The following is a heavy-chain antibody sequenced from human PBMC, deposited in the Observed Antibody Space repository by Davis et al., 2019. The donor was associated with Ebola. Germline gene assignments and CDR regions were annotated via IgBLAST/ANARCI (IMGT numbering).Heavy chain of an antibody. J-gene: IGHJ6*02. V-gene: IGHV3-30*18. Sequence: PGGSLRLSCAASGFTFSSYGMHWVRQAPGQGLEWVAVISYDGSNKYYAYSVKGRFTISSDNSKNTLYLQMNSLRAEDTAVYYCAKDGAEAWVVVIGGYYYGMDVWGQGTTVTVSS. CDR1: GFTFSSYG. D-gene: IGHD3-22*01. CDR2: ISYDGSNK. CDR3: AKDGAEAWVVVIGGYYYGMDV.